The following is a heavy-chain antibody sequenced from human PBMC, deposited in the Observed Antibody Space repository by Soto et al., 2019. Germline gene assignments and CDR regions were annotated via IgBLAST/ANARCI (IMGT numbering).Heavy chain of an antibody. CDR2: ISGSGGST. J-gene: IGHJ4*02. Sequence: GGSLRLSCAASGFTFSSYAMSWVRQAPGKGLEWVSAISGSGGSTYYADSVKGRFTISRDNSKNTLYLQMNSLRAEDTAVYYCAKGAPKDYSSGWHTSNFDYWGQGTLVTVSS. V-gene: IGHV3-23*01. CDR3: AKGAPKDYSSGWHTSNFDY. D-gene: IGHD6-19*01. CDR1: GFTFSSYA.